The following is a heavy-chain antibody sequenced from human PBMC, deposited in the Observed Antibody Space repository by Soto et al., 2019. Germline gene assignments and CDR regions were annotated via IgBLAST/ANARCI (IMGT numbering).Heavy chain of an antibody. J-gene: IGHJ4*02. CDR1: GFTFDSYA. V-gene: IGHV3-23*01. D-gene: IGHD1-26*01. Sequence: EVQLLESGGGSVQPGGSLRLSCAASGFTFDSYALSWVRQAPGKGLEWVSTISAGGVSTYYADSVKGRFTISRDNSKNTLYLQRNILRAEDTAVFYCAKGFGGTYGWYYFDYGGQGTLVTVNS. CDR3: AKGFGGTYGWYYFDY. CDR2: ISAGGVST.